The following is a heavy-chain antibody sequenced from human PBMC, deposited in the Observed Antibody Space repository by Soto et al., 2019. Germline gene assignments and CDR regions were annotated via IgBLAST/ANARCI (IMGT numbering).Heavy chain of an antibody. CDR1: GFTFSSYA. CDR3: ASDGQARCSGGSCHLMYAFDI. J-gene: IGHJ3*02. CDR2: ISYDGSNK. Sequence: GGSLRLSCAASGFTFSSYAMHWVRQAPGKGLEWVAVISYDGSNKYYADSVKGRFTISRDNSKNTLYLQMNSLRAEDTAVYYCASDGQARCSGGSCHLMYAFDIWGQGTMVTVSS. D-gene: IGHD2-15*01. V-gene: IGHV3-30-3*01.